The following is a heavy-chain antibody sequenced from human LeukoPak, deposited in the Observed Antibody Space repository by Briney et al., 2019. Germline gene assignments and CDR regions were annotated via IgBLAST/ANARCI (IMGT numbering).Heavy chain of an antibody. V-gene: IGHV3-11*04. J-gene: IGHJ6*03. CDR3: ARGAIASHIKHMDV. CDR2: ISSSGSTI. CDR1: GFTFSDYY. D-gene: IGHD2/OR15-2a*01. Sequence: PGGSLRLSCAASGFTFSDYYMSWIRQAPGKGLEWVSYISSSGSTIYYADSVKGRFTISRDNAKNSLYLQMNSLRAEDTAVYYCARGAIASHIKHMDVWGKGTTVTVSS.